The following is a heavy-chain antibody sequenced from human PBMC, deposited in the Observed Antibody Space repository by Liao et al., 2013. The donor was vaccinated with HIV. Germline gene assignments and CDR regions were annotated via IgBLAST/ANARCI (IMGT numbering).Heavy chain of an antibody. CDR3: AREVGAGNYFDY. V-gene: IGHV4-39*07. J-gene: IGHJ4*02. Sequence: HLHLQESGPGLVKPSETLSLTCTISGDSISTSNYYWGWIRQPPGKGLEWIGSVYYGGSTYYNPSLKSRVTLSVDTSKNQFSLKLSSVTAADTAVYYCAREVGAGNYFDYWGRGTLVTVSS. CDR1: GDSISTSNYY. CDR2: VYYGGST.